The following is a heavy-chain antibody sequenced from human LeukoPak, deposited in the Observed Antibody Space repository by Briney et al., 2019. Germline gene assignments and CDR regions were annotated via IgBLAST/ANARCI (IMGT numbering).Heavy chain of an antibody. CDR2: IYHSGST. J-gene: IGHJ5*02. V-gene: IGHV4-4*02. CDR3: AREAAGQWFDP. Sequence: SETLSLTCAVSGDSISSSNWWTWVRQPPGKGLEWIGEIYHSGSTNYNPSLKSRVTMSLDKSKNQFSLKLTSVTAADTAVYYCAREAAGQWFDPWGQGTLVSVSS. D-gene: IGHD6-25*01. CDR1: GDSISSSNW.